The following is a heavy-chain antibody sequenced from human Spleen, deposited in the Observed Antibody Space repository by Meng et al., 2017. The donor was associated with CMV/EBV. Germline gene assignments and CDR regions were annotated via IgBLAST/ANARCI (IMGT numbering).Heavy chain of an antibody. CDR2: ISWNSGSI. V-gene: IGHV3-9*01. Sequence: SLKISCAASGFTFDNYAMHWVRQAPGKDLQWVSGISWNSGSIGYADSVKGRFTISRDNAKNFLYLQMNSLRPEDTALYYCAKDRGGSSFYYGMDVWGQGTTVTVSS. CDR1: GFTFDNYA. D-gene: IGHD3-16*01. J-gene: IGHJ6*02. CDR3: AKDRGGSSFYYGMDV.